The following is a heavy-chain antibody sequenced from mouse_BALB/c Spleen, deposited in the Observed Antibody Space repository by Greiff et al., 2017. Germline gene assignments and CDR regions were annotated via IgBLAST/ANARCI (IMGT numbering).Heavy chain of an antibody. CDR3: ARVEFTTATFSDY. CDR1: GFTFSSYA. Sequence: EVQGVESGGGLVKPGGSLKLSCAASGFTFSSYAMSWVRQSPEKRLEWVAEISSGGSYTYYPDTVTGRFTISRDNAKNTLYLEMSSLRSEDTAMYYCARVEFTTATFSDYWGQGTTLTVSS. J-gene: IGHJ2*01. V-gene: IGHV5-9-4*01. CDR2: ISSGGSYT. D-gene: IGHD1-2*01.